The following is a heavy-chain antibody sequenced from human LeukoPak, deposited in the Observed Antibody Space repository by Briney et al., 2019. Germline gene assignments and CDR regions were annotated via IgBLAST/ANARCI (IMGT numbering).Heavy chain of an antibody. J-gene: IGHJ4*02. CDR1: GFTFSDYS. CDR3: ARGKYSSGWFDY. D-gene: IGHD6-19*01. V-gene: IGHV3-21*01. Sequence: PGGSLRLSCAASGFTFSDYSMSWVRQAPGKGLEWVSSITTSSTYISYADSVKGRFTISRDNAKNSLYLQMNSLRAEDTAVYYCARGKYSSGWFDYWGQGTLVTVSS. CDR2: ITTSSTYI.